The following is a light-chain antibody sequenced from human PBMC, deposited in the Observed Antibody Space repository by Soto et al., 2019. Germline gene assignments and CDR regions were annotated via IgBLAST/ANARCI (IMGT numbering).Light chain of an antibody. CDR1: SNDVGRYNY. Sequence: QSALTQPRSVSGSPGQSVTISCTGTSNDVGRYNYVSWYQQHPDKAPKLIIYDVTKRPSGVPDRFSGSKSDNTASLTISGLQPDDEADYYCCAYAGTDTFVFGTGTKLTVL. V-gene: IGLV2-11*01. CDR3: CAYAGTDTFV. J-gene: IGLJ1*01. CDR2: DVT.